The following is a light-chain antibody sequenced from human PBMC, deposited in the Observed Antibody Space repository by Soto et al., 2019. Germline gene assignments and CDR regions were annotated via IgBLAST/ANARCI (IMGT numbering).Light chain of an antibody. CDR3: QQYGGSPRT. CDR2: GAS. CDR1: QSIANS. Sequence: VLTQSPGTLSLSPGERASLSCRASQSIANSLAWYQQKPGQAPRLLIFGASNRATGIPDRFSGSGSGTDFTLTISRLEPEDFAVYHCQQYGGSPRTFGQGTKVDIK. J-gene: IGKJ1*01. V-gene: IGKV3-20*01.